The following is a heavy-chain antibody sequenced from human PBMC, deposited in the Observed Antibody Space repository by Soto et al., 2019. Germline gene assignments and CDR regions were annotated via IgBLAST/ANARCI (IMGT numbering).Heavy chain of an antibody. CDR1: GGSIGSYY. CDR2: IYYSGST. CDR3: ARTGLENWFDP. V-gene: IGHV4-59*01. Sequence: PSETLSLTCTVSGGSIGSYYWSWIRQPPGKGLEWIGYIYYSGSTNYNPSLKSRVTISVDTSKNQFSLKLSSVTAADTAVYYCARTGLENWFDPWGQGTLVTVSS. J-gene: IGHJ5*02. D-gene: IGHD1-1*01.